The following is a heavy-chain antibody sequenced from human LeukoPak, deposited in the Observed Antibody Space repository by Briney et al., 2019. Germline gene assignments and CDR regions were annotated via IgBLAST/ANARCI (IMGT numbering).Heavy chain of an antibody. Sequence: SVKVSSKASGVTFSSYAISWVRQAPGQGLEWMGGIIPIFVTANYAQKFQCRVTITTDESTSTACMELSSLRSEDTAVYYCARSGPDAWHAMTWGKGTMVTASS. V-gene: IGHV1-69*05. CDR3: ARSGPDAWHAMT. D-gene: IGHD1-14*01. J-gene: IGHJ3*01. CDR1: GVTFSSYA. CDR2: IIPIFVTA.